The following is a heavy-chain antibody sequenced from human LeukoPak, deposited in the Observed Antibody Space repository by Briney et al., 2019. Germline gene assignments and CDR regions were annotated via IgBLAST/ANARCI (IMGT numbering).Heavy chain of an antibody. CDR3: AKPRIVVGVAGTPSSDY. D-gene: IGHD2-15*01. CDR2: ISGSGGST. V-gene: IGHV3-23*01. CDR1: GFTFSSYA. Sequence: GGSQGLPCAASGFTFSSYAMSWVSQAPGKGLEWVSAISGSGGSTYYADSVKGRFTISRDNSKNTLYLQMNSLRAEDTAVYYCAKPRIVVGVAGTPSSDYWGQGTLVTVSS. J-gene: IGHJ4*02.